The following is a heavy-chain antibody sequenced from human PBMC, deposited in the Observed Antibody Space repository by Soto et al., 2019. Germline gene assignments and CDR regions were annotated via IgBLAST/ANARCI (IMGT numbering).Heavy chain of an antibody. CDR3: AIEVRLSNQFDX. V-gene: IGHV1-24*01. D-gene: IGHD3-16*01. Sequence: ASVKVSCKVSGYTLTELSIHWVRQAPGEGLEWMGGFDLYNGDTIYAKIFQGRVTMTEDSSADKPYMELSSMRSEDTAVYYCAIEVRLSNQFDXWGQGTLVTVSX. CDR2: FDLYNGDT. CDR1: GYTLTELS. J-gene: IGHJ5*02.